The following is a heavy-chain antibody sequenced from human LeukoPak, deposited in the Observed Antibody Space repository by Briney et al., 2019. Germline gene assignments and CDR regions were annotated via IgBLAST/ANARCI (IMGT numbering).Heavy chain of an antibody. D-gene: IGHD2-2*01. J-gene: IGHJ6*02. CDR1: GFTFSSYA. CDR3: ARYQLLSYYYGMDV. V-gene: IGHV3-23*01. CDR2: ISGSGGST. Sequence: PGGSLRLSCAASGFTFSSYAMSWVRQAPGKGLEWVSAISGSGGSTYYADSVKGRFTISRDNSKNTLYLQMNSLRAEDTAVYYCARYQLLSYYYGMDVWGQGTTVTVSS.